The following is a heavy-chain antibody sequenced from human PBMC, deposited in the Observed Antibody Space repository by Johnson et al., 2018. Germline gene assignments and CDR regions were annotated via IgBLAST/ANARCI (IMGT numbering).Heavy chain of an antibody. CDR2: IYNGDST. CDR1: GFTVSTSY. Sequence: VQLVESGGALVQPGGSLRLSCAASGFTVSTSYMSWVRQAPGKGLEWVSVIYNGDSTYYADSVKGRFTNPRDNSKNTLYLPMNSLRAEDTAVYYCARDKVAGHYYYMDVWGKGTTVTVSS. CDR3: ARDKVAGHYYYMDV. V-gene: IGHV3-66*02. J-gene: IGHJ6*03. D-gene: IGHD6-19*01.